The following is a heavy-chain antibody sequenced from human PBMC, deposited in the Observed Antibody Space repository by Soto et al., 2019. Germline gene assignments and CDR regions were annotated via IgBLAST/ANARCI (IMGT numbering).Heavy chain of an antibody. Sequence: GGSLRLSCAASGFTFSNYWMSWVRQAPGKGLEWVANIKQDGTDKYYVDSVKGRFTISRDNSINSLYLQMNSLRADDTAVYYCATVPVPSIAARHFDYWGQGTLVAVSS. D-gene: IGHD6-6*01. V-gene: IGHV3-7*01. CDR1: GFTFSNYW. CDR2: IKQDGTDK. CDR3: ATVPVPSIAARHFDY. J-gene: IGHJ4*02.